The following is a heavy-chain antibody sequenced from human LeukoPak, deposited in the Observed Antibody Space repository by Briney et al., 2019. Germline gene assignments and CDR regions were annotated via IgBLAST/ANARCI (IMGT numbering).Heavy chain of an antibody. J-gene: IGHJ4*02. CDR1: GFTFSSSW. Sequence: GGSLRLSCAASGFTFSSSWMDWVRQAPGKGLEWLANIKEDGSLTFYVDSVKGRFTISRDNAKNSLYLQMNSLRDEDTAIYYCARGLGGYGFGYWGQGTLVTVSS. D-gene: IGHD5-18*01. V-gene: IGHV3-7*01. CDR3: ARGLGGYGFGY. CDR2: IKEDGSLT.